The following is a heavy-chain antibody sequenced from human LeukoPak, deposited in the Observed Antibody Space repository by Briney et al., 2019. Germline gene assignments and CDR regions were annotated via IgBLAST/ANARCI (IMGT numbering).Heavy chain of an antibody. D-gene: IGHD5-12*01. J-gene: IGHJ4*02. CDR2: ISSSGRTI. CDR1: EFILSSYE. V-gene: IGHV3-48*03. Sequence: GGSLRLSCVASEFILSSYEMNWVREAPGEGLEWLSYISSSGRTIYCADSVKGRFTISRDNAKKSLYQQMNSLRVEDTAVYYCARATRGGYDGYFDYWGQGTLVTVSS. CDR3: ARATRGGYDGYFDY.